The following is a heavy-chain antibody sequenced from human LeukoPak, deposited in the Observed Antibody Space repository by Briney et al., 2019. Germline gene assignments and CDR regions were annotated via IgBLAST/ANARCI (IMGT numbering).Heavy chain of an antibody. V-gene: IGHV3-23*01. J-gene: IGHJ4*02. CDR2: ISGSGGST. Sequence: PGGSLRLSCATSGFTFSTYAMSWVRQAPGKVLEWVSAISGSGGSTYYADSVKGRFTISRDNSKNTLYLQMNSLRAEDTAVYYCAKDRGAVAGTDYWGQGTLVTVSS. CDR3: AKDRGAVAGTDY. CDR1: GFTFSTYA. D-gene: IGHD6-19*01.